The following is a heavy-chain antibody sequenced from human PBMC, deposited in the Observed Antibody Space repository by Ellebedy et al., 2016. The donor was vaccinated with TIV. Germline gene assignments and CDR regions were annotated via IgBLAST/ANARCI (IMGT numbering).Heavy chain of an antibody. CDR1: GFTFDDYA. D-gene: IGHD5/OR15-5a*01. CDR3: ARRDYYVYHLDV. J-gene: IGHJ6*03. V-gene: IGHV3-9*01. CDR2: ISWNSGSI. Sequence: SLKISXAASGFTFDDYAMHWVRQAPGKGLEWVSGISWNSGSIGYADSVKGRFTISRDNAKNSLYLQMNSLRAEDTAVYYCARRDYYVYHLDVWGKGTTVTVSS.